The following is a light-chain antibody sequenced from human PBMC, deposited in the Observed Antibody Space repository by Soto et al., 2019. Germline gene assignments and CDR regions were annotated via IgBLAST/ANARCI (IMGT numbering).Light chain of an antibody. CDR3: CSYAGSSTPVV. J-gene: IGLJ2*01. V-gene: IGLV2-23*02. CDR2: EVS. Sequence: QSVLTQPASVSGSPGQSITISCTGTSSDVGSYNLVSWYQQHPGKAPKLMIYEVSKRPSGVSNRFSGSKSGNTASLTISGLQAEDEADYYCCSYAGSSTPVVFGGGTKFTVL. CDR1: SSDVGSYNL.